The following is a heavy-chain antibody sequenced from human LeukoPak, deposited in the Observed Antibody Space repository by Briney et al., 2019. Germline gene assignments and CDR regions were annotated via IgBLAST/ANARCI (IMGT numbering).Heavy chain of an antibody. J-gene: IGHJ4*02. CDR3: TRSSLDY. D-gene: IGHD3-10*01. CDR1: GFTFSSYA. V-gene: IGHV3-30-3*01. CDR2: ISYDGSNK. Sequence: GGSLRLSCAASGFTFSSYAMHWVRQAPGKGLEWVAVISYDGSNKYYADSVKGRFTISRDNSKNTLYLQMNSLRAEDTAVYYCTRSSLDYWGLGTLVTVSS.